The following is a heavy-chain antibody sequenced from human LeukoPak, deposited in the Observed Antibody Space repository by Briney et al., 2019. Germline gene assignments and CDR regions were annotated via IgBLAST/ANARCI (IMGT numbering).Heavy chain of an antibody. CDR3: ARARRPNTSFSGG. J-gene: IGHJ4*02. V-gene: IGHV1-2*02. CDR1: GYTFTGCY. CDR2: INPNSGGT. Sequence: ASVKVSCKASGYTFTGCYMHWVRQAPGQGLEWMGWINPNSGGTNYAQKFQGRVTMTRDTSISTAYMELSRLRSDDTAVYYCARARRPNTSFSGGWGQGTLVTVSS. D-gene: IGHD2-2*01.